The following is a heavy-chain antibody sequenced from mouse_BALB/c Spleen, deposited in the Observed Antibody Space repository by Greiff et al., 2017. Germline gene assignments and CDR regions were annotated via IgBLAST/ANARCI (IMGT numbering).Heavy chain of an antibody. CDR2: IDPENGDT. Sequence: VQLQQSGAELVRSGASVKLSCTASGFNIKDYYMHWVKQRPEQGLEWIGWIDPENGDTEYAPKFQGKATMTADTSSNTAYLQLSSLTSEDTAVYYCNAGLRPFAYWGQGTLVTVSA. J-gene: IGHJ3*01. CDR1: GFNIKDYY. V-gene: IGHV14-4*02. CDR3: NAGLRPFAY. D-gene: IGHD2-4*01.